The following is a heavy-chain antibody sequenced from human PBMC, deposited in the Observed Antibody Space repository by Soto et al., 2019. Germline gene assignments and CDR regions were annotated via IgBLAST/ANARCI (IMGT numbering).Heavy chain of an antibody. D-gene: IGHD6-19*01. CDR1: GGSISRYY. V-gene: IGHV4-59*01. CDR3: ARNSIAVAGSFDY. Sequence: PSETLSLTCTVSGGSISRYYWSWIRQPPGKGLEWIGYIYYSGSTNYNPSLKSRVTISVDTSKNQFSLKLSSVTAADTAVYYCARNSIAVAGSFDYWGQGTLVTVSS. J-gene: IGHJ4*02. CDR2: IYYSGST.